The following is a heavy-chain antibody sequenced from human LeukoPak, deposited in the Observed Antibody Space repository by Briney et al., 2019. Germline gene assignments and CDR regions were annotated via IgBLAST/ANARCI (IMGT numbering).Heavy chain of an antibody. V-gene: IGHV4-30-2*01. CDR3: ARSRQASGLFNS. D-gene: IGHD3-10*01. CDR2: IYDRGPA. J-gene: IGHJ5*01. Sequence: SQTLSLTCTVSGYAITSGGFSWNWIRQPPGKGLEWIGCIYDRGPAYYNPSLKSRFTTSVDRPKNQFFLNVTSLTAADTAVYYCARSRQASGLFNSWGQGTLVVVSS. CDR1: GYAITSGGFS.